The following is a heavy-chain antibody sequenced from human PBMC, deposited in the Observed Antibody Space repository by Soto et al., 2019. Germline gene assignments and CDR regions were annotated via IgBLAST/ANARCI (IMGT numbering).Heavy chain of an antibody. D-gene: IGHD3-22*01. V-gene: IGHV1-69*01. CDR2: IIPIVETP. CDR3: ARLSRPNYYDTSGFFKDNWFDP. CDR1: GGTFNSYD. J-gene: IGHJ5*02. Sequence: QVQLVQSGAEVKKPGSSMKVSCKASGGTFNSYDINWVRQAPGQGLEWMGGIIPIVETPKYAQKFQGRVTITADESTNTVYMELSSLRSEDTAMYHCARLSRPNYYDTSGFFKDNWFDPWGQGTLVTVSS.